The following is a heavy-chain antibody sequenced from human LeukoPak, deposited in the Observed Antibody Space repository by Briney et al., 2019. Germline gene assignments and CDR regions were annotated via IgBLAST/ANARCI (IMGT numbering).Heavy chain of an antibody. D-gene: IGHD1-7*01. J-gene: IGHJ4*02. V-gene: IGHV4-39*07. Sequence: SETLSLTCTVSGGSISSGGYYWSWIRQPPGKGLEWIGEINHSGSTNYNPSLKSRVTISVDTSKNQFSLKLSSVTAADTAVHYCARAKRGTTSLGSDYWGQGTLVTVSS. CDR2: INHSGST. CDR1: GGSISSGGYY. CDR3: ARAKRGTTSLGSDY.